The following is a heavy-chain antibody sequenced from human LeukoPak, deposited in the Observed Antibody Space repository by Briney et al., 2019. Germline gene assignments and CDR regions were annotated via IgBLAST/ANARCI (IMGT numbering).Heavy chain of an antibody. CDR2: ISGRGGST. CDR1: GFTFSSYA. CDR3: ANVGYCYDSSGYYPLFDY. J-gene: IGHJ4*02. V-gene: IGHV3-23*01. D-gene: IGHD3-22*01. Sequence: PGGSLRLSCAASGFTFSSYAMNWVRQAPGKGREWVSAISGRGGSTYYADSVKGRFTISRDNSKNTLYLQMNSLRAEDTAVYYCANVGYCYDSSGYYPLFDYWGQGTLVTVSS.